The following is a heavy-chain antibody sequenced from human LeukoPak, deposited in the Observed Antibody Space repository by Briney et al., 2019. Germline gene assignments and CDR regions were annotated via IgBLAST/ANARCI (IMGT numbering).Heavy chain of an antibody. D-gene: IGHD3-10*01. CDR3: VRDRELTY. J-gene: IGHJ4*02. CDR1: GDSISIYY. Sequence: PSETLSLTCTVSGDSISIYYWNWIRQPPGKGLEWIGYIYNSGSSTIYNPSLKSRVTISVDTSKNQFSLRLSSVTAADTAVYFCVRDRELTYWGQGTLVTVSS. CDR2: IYNSGSST. V-gene: IGHV4-59*01.